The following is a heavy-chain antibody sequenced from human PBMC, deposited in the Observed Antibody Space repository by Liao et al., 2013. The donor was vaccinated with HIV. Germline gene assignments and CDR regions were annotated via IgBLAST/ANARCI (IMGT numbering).Heavy chain of an antibody. CDR2: IYTSGST. J-gene: IGHJ4*02. V-gene: IGHV4-61*02. CDR3: ARAPPSRRGSSYYFHY. CDR1: GGSISSGTYY. D-gene: IGHD3-10*01. Sequence: QVQLQESGPGLVKPSQTLSLTCTVSGGSISSGTYYWTWIRQPAGKGLEWIGHIYTSGSTNYNPSLNSRVTISLDTSKNQFSLKLSSVTAADTAVYYCARAPPSRRGSSYYFHYWGQGTLVTVSS.